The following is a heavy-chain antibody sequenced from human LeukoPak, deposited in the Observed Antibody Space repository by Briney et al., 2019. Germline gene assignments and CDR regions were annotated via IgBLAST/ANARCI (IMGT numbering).Heavy chain of an antibody. D-gene: IGHD6-13*01. CDR3: ARDLAAAGYFDY. Sequence: SETLSLTCTVSGGSISSSSYYWGWIRQPPGKGLGWIGSIYYSGSTYYNPSLKSRVTISVDTSKNQFSLKLSSVTAADTAVYYCARDLAAAGYFDYWGQGTLVTVSS. CDR2: IYYSGST. CDR1: GGSISSSSYY. J-gene: IGHJ4*02. V-gene: IGHV4-39*02.